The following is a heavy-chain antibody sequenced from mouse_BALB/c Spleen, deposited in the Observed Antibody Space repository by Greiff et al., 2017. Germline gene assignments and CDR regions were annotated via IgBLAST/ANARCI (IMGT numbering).Heavy chain of an antibody. CDR2: INPSTGYT. D-gene: IGHD1-3*01. CDR3: GRSGYKGCAY. J-gene: IGHJ3*01. V-gene: IGHV1-7*01. Sequence: VQLQQSGAELAKPGASVKMSCKASGYTFTSYWMHWVKQRPGQGLEWIGYINPSTGYTEYNQKFKDQATLTADKSSSTAYMQLSSLTSEDSAVYYCGRSGYKGCAYWGKGTLVTVSA. CDR1: GYTFTSYW.